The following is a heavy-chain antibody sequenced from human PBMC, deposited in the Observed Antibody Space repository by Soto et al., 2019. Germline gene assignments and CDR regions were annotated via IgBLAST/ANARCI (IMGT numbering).Heavy chain of an antibody. CDR2: FNPGGGST. CDR1: GYTFTSYY. CDR3: ARDVYSGWYDPYYYYGMDV. J-gene: IGHJ6*02. V-gene: IGHV1-46*01. Sequence: QVQLVQSGAEVKKPGASVKVSCKASGYTFTSYYMHWVRQAPGQGLEWLGIFNPGGGSTDNAQKFQGRATMTRDTSTSTGDMELSRLKSEDTAVYYCARDVYSGWYDPYYYYGMDVWGQGTTVTVSS. D-gene: IGHD6-19*01.